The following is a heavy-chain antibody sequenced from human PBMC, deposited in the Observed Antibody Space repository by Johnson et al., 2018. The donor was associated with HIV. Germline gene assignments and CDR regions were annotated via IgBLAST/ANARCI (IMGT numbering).Heavy chain of an antibody. CDR1: GFTFSSYA. CDR3: AKALGWLDRYDAFDI. CDR2: ISNTGGRT. J-gene: IGHJ3*02. V-gene: IGHV3-23*04. D-gene: IGHD3-22*01. Sequence: EVQLVESGGGLVQPGGSLRLSCAASGFTFSSYAMNWVRQAPGKGLEWVSAISNTGGRTYYADSVKGRFTITRDNSKYSLFLQMNSLRAEDTAVCYCAKALGWLDRYDAFDIWGHGTMVTVSS.